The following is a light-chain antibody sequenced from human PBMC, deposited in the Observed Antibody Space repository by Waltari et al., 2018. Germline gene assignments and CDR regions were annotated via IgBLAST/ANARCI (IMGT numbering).Light chain of an antibody. Sequence: EVILTQSPDTLSLSPGARATLSCRARQNITNNCLAWYQQKPGLAPRLLIYDSSSRATGVPDRFSGSGSGTDFTLTIGRLEPEDYAVYYCQQYENSPLTFGGGTQVETK. CDR3: QQYENSPLT. CDR2: DSS. CDR1: QNITNNC. V-gene: IGKV3-20*01. J-gene: IGKJ4*01.